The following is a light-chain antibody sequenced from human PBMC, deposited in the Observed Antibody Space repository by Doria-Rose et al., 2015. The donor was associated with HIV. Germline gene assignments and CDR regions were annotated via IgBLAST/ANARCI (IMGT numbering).Light chain of an antibody. CDR3: QQYYSYPPT. Sequence: VTITCRASQDISIYLAWYQQKPGKAPKLLIYAASTLQSGVPSRFSGSGSGTDFTLTISYLQSEDFATYYCQQYYSYPPTFGQGTKVEVK. CDR2: AAS. CDR1: QDISIY. V-gene: IGKV1-8*01. J-gene: IGKJ1*01.